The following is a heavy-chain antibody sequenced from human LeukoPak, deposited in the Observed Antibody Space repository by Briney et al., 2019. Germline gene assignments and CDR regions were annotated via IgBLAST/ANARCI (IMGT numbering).Heavy chain of an antibody. CDR2: IYYSGST. Sequence: SETLSLTCTVSSGSISSYYWSWIRQPPGKGLEWIGYIYYSGSTNYNPSLKSRVTISVDTSKNQFSLKLRSVTAADTAAYYCARGRVPDYWGQGTLVTVSS. CDR1: SGSISSYY. V-gene: IGHV4-59*01. J-gene: IGHJ4*02. CDR3: ARGRVPDY. D-gene: IGHD3-3*01.